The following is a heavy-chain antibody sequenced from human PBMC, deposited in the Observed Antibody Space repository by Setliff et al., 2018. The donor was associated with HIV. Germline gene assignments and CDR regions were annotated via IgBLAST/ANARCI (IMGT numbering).Heavy chain of an antibody. D-gene: IGHD3-3*01. CDR1: GFTFSSHA. CDR3: ARQGHTIFAPYDRFDM. V-gene: IGHV3-23*01. Sequence: PGGSLRLSCAASGFTFSSHAMRWVRQAPGKGLEWVSGINNSGDKTQYADAVKGRFTISRDNSKNTLYLQMNSLRAEDTAVYYCARQGHTIFAPYDRFDMWGKGTTVTVSS. CDR2: INNSGDKT. J-gene: IGHJ6*04.